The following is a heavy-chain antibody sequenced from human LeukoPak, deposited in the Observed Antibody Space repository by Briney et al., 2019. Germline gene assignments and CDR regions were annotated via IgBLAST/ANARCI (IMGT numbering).Heavy chain of an antibody. Sequence: SETLSLTCAVYGGSFSGYYWNWIRQPPGKGLEWIGEINHSGSTNYNPSLKSRVTISVDTSKNQFSLKLSSVTAADTAVYYCARVSGYSYGSFDYWGQGTLVTVSS. CDR3: ARVSGYSYGSFDY. D-gene: IGHD5-18*01. J-gene: IGHJ4*02. CDR1: GGSFSGYY. CDR2: INHSGST. V-gene: IGHV4-34*01.